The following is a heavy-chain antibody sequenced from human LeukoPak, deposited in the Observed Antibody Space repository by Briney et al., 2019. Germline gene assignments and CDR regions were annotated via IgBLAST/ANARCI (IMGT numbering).Heavy chain of an antibody. J-gene: IGHJ4*02. CDR2: INHSGST. D-gene: IGHD6-13*01. CDR1: GGSFSGYY. CDR3: ARQLYSSRFDY. Sequence: SETLSLTCAVYGGSFSGYYWSWIRQPPGKGLEWIGEINHSGSTNYNPSLKSRVTISVDTSKNQFSLKLNSVTAADTALYYCARQLYSSRFDYWGQGTLVTVSS. V-gene: IGHV4-34*01.